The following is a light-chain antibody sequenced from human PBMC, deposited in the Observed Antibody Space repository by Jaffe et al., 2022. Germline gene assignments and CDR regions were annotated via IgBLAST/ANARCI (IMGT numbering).Light chain of an antibody. V-gene: IGLV2-14*03. Sequence: QSALTQPASVSGSPGQSITISCTGSSSDIGGYNSISWYQQHPGKAPKLMIYDVSNRPSGVSNRFSGSKSGNTAFLTISGLQAEDEADYYCSSYTSGSTLVVFGGGTKLTVL. CDR3: SSYTSGSTLVV. CDR1: SSDIGGYNS. CDR2: DVS. J-gene: IGLJ2*01.